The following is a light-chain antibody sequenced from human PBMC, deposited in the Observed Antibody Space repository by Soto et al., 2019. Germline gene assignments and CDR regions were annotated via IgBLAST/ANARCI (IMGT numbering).Light chain of an antibody. V-gene: IGKV3-15*01. CDR1: QSVSSN. CDR3: QQYNNWPPT. J-gene: IGKJ1*01. CDR2: GAS. Sequence: EIVMTQSPATLSVSPGERATLSCRASQSVSSNLAWYQQKPGQAPRLLIYGASTRATGIPARFSGSGSGTDFTLTISRLQSEDFAVYYCQQYNNWPPTLGQGTKVEIK.